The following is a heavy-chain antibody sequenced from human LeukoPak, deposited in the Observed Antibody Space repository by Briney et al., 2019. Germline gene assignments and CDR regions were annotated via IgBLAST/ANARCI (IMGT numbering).Heavy chain of an antibody. CDR1: GFTFSSYG. Sequence: GSLRLSCAASGFTFSSYGMHWVRQAPGQGLEWVAVISYDGSNKYYADSVKGRFTISRDNSKNTLYLQMNSLRAEDTAVYYCARDLDCSGGSCYAAPNWFDPWGQGTLVTVSS. CDR3: ARDLDCSGGSCYAAPNWFDP. D-gene: IGHD2-15*01. V-gene: IGHV3-30*03. J-gene: IGHJ5*02. CDR2: ISYDGSNK.